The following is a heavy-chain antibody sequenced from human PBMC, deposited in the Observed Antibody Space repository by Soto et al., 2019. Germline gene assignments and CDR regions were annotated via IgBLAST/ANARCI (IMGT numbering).Heavy chain of an antibody. D-gene: IGHD6-6*01. CDR1: GFTFSSYA. J-gene: IGHJ3*02. V-gene: IGHV3-23*01. CDR3: ATYSSSSSAFDI. CDR2: ISGSGGST. Sequence: EVQLLESGGGLVQPGGSLRLSCAASGFTFSSYAMSWVRQAPGKGLEWVSAISGSGGSTYYADSVKGRFTISRDNSKNTLYLQMNSLRAEDTAVYYCATYSSSSSAFDIWGQGTMVTVSS.